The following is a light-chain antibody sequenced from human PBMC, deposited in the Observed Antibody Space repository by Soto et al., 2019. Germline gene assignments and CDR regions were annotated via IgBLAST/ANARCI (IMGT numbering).Light chain of an antibody. CDR1: SGHSNYA. J-gene: IGLJ2*01. V-gene: IGLV4-69*01. Sequence: QPVLTQSPSASASLGASVKLTCTLSSGHSNYAIAWHQQQPEKGPRYLMKLNSDGSHSKGDGIPDRFSGSSSGAERYLTISSLQSEDEADYYCKTWGTGMHHVVFAGGTKLTVL. CDR3: KTWGTGMHHVV. CDR2: LNSDGSH.